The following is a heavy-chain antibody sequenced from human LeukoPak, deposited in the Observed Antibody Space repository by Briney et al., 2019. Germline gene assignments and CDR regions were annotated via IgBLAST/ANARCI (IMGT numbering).Heavy chain of an antibody. CDR2: VYHSGST. CDR1: GGSISSSY. Sequence: PSETLSLTCTVSGGSISSSYWSWIRKSPGKGLEWIGHVYHSGSTNYNPSLKTRVTISVDTSKNQFSLKLSSVTAADTAVYYCARGRPEDVWGQGTTVTVSS. CDR3: ARGRPEDV. J-gene: IGHJ6*02. V-gene: IGHV4-59*01.